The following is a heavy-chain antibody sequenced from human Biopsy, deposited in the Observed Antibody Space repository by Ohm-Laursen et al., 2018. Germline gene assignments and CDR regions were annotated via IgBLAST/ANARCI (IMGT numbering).Heavy chain of an antibody. CDR3: AIDGNDFLTDYLKIDQ. CDR2: INPKSGGT. D-gene: IGHD3-9*01. Sequence: GSSVKVSCKVSGYTFTSYGISWVRQAPGQGLEWMGWINPKSGGTHYLEKFRGRVTMTRDTSISTAYMEVSSLRSDDTAVYYCAIDGNDFLTDYLKIDQWGQGTLVTVSS. CDR1: GYTFTSYG. V-gene: IGHV1-2*02. J-gene: IGHJ4*02.